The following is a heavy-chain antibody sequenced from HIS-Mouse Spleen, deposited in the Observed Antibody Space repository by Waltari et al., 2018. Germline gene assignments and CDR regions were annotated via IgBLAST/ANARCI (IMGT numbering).Heavy chain of an antibody. CDR2: ISSSSSYI. CDR3: ASNLGSDSYGRGDY. D-gene: IGHD5-18*01. V-gene: IGHV3-21*01. Sequence: EVQLVESGGGLVKPGGSLRRACAASGFTVSSYSMNVVRQAPGKGLEWVSSISSSSSYIYYADSVKGRFTISRDNAKNSLYLQMNSLRAEDTAVYYCASNLGSDSYGRGDYWGQGTLVTVSS. CDR1: GFTVSSYS. J-gene: IGHJ4*02.